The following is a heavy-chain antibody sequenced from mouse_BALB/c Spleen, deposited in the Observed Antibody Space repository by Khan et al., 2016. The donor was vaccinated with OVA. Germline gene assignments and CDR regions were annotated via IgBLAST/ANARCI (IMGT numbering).Heavy chain of an antibody. J-gene: IGHJ2*01. CDR3: ARKNDSDFDY. Sequence: EVQLQQSGPELVKPGASVKISCKASGYSFTGYFMNWVMQSHGKSLEWIGRINPHIGETFYNQKFVGKATLTVDESSSTAHMELRSLASEDSAVYFCARKNDSDFDYWGQGTTLTVSS. CDR2: INPHIGET. CDR1: GYSFTGYF. V-gene: IGHV1-20*02. D-gene: IGHD2-12*01.